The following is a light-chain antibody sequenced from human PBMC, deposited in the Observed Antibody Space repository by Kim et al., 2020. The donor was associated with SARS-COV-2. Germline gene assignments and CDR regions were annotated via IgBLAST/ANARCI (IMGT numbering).Light chain of an antibody. CDR2: GAS. V-gene: IGKV3-15*01. Sequence: VSQEGRATLSCRDSQSVSSKLEWYQQKPGQAPRLLIYGASTRATGIPARFSGSGSGTEFNLTISRMQSEDFAVYYCQQYNHWPTTFGQGTQVDIK. CDR3: QQYNHWPTT. CDR1: QSVSSK. J-gene: IGKJ1*01.